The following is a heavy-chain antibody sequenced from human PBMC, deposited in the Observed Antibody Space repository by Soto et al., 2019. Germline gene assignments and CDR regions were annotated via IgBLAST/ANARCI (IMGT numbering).Heavy chain of an antibody. Sequence: EVQLVESGGGLVQPGGSLRLTCAASGLTFRSFDFHWVRQATGKGLEWVATIGTIGDTYYPVSVKGRFTVSRENANSSVSLQMDSLRVGDTAVYFCVRGQEVGAHFFDSWGQGTPVTVSS. D-gene: IGHD2-15*01. V-gene: IGHV3-13*01. CDR1: GLTFRSFD. CDR2: IGTIGDT. J-gene: IGHJ4*02. CDR3: VRGQEVGAHFFDS.